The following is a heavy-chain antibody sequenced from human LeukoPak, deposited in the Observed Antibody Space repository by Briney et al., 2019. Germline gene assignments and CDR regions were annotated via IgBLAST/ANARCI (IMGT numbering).Heavy chain of an antibody. V-gene: IGHV3-49*03. Sequence: GGSLRLSCTASGFTFGDYAMSWFRQAPGKGLEWVGFIRSKAYAGTTEYAASVKGRFTISRDDSKRIAYLQINSLKTADTPVYYCTRGSCSSTSCYRSSRFATWGQETLVTVSS. J-gene: IGHJ5*02. CDR2: IRSKAYAGTT. CDR1: GFTFGDYA. CDR3: TRGSCSSTSCYRSSRFAT. D-gene: IGHD2-2*01.